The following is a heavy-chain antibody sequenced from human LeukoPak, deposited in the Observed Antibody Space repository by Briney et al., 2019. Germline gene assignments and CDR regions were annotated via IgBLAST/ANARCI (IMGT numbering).Heavy chain of an antibody. J-gene: IGHJ3*02. CDR1: GGSISSSSYY. CDR2: IYYSGST. CDR3: ARERIGSGYSGYEHAFDI. V-gene: IGHV4-39*07. Sequence: SETPSLTCTVSGGSISSSSYYWGWIRQPPGKGLEWIGSIYYSGSTYYNPSLKSRVTISVDTSKNQFSLKLSSVTAADTAVYYCARERIGSGYSGYEHAFDIWGQGTMVTVSS. D-gene: IGHD5-12*01.